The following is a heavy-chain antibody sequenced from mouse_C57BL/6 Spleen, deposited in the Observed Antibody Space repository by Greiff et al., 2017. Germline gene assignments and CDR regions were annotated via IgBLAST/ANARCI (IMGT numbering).Heavy chain of an antibody. V-gene: IGHV1-74*01. CDR3: AHYDYDWFAY. CDR1: GYTFTSYS. Sequence: QVQLQQPGAELVKPGASLKVSCKASGYTFTSYSMYWVKQTPGKGLEWIGRIHPSDSDTNYTQKFKGQATLTVDKSSSTVYMQLSSLTSEDAAVYYCAHYDYDWFAYWGQGTLVTVSA. J-gene: IGHJ3*01. CDR2: IHPSDSDT. D-gene: IGHD2-4*01.